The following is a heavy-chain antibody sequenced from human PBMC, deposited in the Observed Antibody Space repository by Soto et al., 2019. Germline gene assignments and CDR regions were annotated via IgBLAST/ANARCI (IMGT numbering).Heavy chain of an antibody. CDR2: ISYDGSNK. Sequence: QVQLVESGGGVVQPGRSLRLSCAASGFTFSSYGMHWVRQAPGKGLEWVAVISYDGSNKYYADSVKGRFTISRDNSKNTLYLHMNSLRAEDTAVYYCAKDRGSSSWYPYYYYGMDVWGQGTTVTVS. CDR1: GFTFSSYG. D-gene: IGHD6-13*01. J-gene: IGHJ6*02. V-gene: IGHV3-30*18. CDR3: AKDRGSSSWYPYYYYGMDV.